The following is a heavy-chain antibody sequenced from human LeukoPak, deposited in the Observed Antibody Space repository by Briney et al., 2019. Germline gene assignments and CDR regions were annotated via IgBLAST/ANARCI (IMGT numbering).Heavy chain of an antibody. CDR2: IYYSGST. V-gene: IGHV4-59*12. Sequence: SETLSLTCTVSGGSISSYYWSWIRQPPGKGLEWIGYIYYSGSTNYNPSLKSRVTISVDTSKNQFSLKLSSVTAADTAVYYCARADFDWLFPDAFDIWGQGTMVTVSS. CDR3: ARADFDWLFPDAFDI. J-gene: IGHJ3*02. D-gene: IGHD3-9*01. CDR1: GGSISSYY.